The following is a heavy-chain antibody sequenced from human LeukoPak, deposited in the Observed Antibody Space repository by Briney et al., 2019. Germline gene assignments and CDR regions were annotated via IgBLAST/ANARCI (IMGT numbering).Heavy chain of an antibody. V-gene: IGHV1-2*02. J-gene: IGHJ6*03. CDR1: GYTFTGYY. CDR3: ARGSDGILDYYYMDV. D-gene: IGHD3-10*01. Sequence: ASVKVSCKASGYTFTGYYMHWVRQAPGQGLEWMGWINPNSGGTNYAQKFQGRVTMTRDTSISTAYMELSRLRSDDTAVYYCARGSDGILDYYYMDVWGKGTTVTVSS. CDR2: INPNSGGT.